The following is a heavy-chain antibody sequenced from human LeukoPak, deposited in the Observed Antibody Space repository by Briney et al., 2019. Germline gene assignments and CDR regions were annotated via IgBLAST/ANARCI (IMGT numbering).Heavy chain of an antibody. V-gene: IGHV5-51*01. CDR3: ARRLAPYPSIAAAELLYYFDY. J-gene: IGHJ4*02. Sequence: GESLKISCKGSGYSFTSYWIDWVRQMPGKGLEWMGIIYPGDSDTRYSPSFQGQVTISADKSISTAYLQWSSLKASDTAMYYCARRLAPYPSIAAAELLYYFDYWGQGSLVHVSS. CDR1: GYSFTSYW. D-gene: IGHD6-13*01. CDR2: IYPGDSDT.